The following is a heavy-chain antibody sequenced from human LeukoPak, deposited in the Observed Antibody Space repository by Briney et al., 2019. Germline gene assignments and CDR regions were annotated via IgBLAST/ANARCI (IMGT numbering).Heavy chain of an antibody. CDR2: IYFTGTT. Sequence: SETLSLACTVSGGSINNYYWTWIRQPPGKRLEWIAYIYFTGTTSYNPSLKSRVTISLDTSKDQFSLRLSSVTAADTAVYYCARARGLFGGVDYWGQGTLVTVSS. CDR1: GGSINNYY. CDR3: ARARGLFGGVDY. J-gene: IGHJ4*02. V-gene: IGHV4-59*01. D-gene: IGHD3-16*01.